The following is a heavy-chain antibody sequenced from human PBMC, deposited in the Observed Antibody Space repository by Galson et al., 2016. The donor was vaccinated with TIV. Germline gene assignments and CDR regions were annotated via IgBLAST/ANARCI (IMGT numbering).Heavy chain of an antibody. CDR3: ARRKEMTTNRLDAFDL. Sequence: QSGAEVKKPGEPLKISCEGPGYSFSSYWIGWVRHKPGEGLEWIGIIHPADSDTRYSPSFRGQVTMSADKAINGAYLQWRTLKASDSAMYYCARRKEMTTNRLDAFDLWGQGTMVIVSS. V-gene: IGHV5-51*01. CDR1: GYSFSSYW. CDR2: IHPADSDT. J-gene: IGHJ3*01. D-gene: IGHD5-24*01.